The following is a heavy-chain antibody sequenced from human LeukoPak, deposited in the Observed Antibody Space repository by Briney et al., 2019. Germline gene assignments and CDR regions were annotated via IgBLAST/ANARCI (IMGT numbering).Heavy chain of an antibody. Sequence: GGSLRLSCAAYGFTFSSYSMNWVRQAPGKGLEWVSSISSSSSYIYYADSVKGRFTISRDNAKNSLYLQMNSLRAEDTAVYYCAGEGGELGIDYWGQGTLVTVSS. V-gene: IGHV3-21*01. CDR2: ISSSSSYI. D-gene: IGHD7-27*01. CDR1: GFTFSSYS. J-gene: IGHJ4*02. CDR3: AGEGGELGIDY.